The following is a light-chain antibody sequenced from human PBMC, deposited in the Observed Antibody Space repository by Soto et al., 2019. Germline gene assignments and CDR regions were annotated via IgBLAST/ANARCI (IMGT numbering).Light chain of an antibody. CDR1: SSDIGGYNF. J-gene: IGLJ2*01. CDR3: ASYTTSSTLV. V-gene: IGLV2-14*01. CDR2: AVT. Sequence: QSVLTQPASVSGSPGQSITISCTGTSSDIGGYNFVSWYHQHPGKAPKLLIYAVTNRPSGIPDRFSGSKSGNTASLTISGLQAEDGADYDCASYTTSSTLVFGGGTKLTVL.